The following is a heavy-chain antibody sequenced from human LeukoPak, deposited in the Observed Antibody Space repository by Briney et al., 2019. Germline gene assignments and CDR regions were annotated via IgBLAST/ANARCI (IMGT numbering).Heavy chain of an antibody. CDR2: ISYDGSNK. V-gene: IGHV3-30-3*01. CDR1: GFTFSSYA. Sequence: GRSLRLSCAASGFTFSSYAMHWVRQAPGKGLEWVAVISYDGSNKYYADSVKGRLTISRDNSKNTLYLQMNSLRAEDTAVYYCARGLVLGPKTHFDYWGQGTLVTVSS. J-gene: IGHJ4*02. CDR3: ARGLVLGPKTHFDY. D-gene: IGHD6-19*01.